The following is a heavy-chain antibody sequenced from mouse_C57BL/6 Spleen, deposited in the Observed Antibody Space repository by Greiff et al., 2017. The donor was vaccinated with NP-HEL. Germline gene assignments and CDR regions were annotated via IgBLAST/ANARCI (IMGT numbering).Heavy chain of an antibody. J-gene: IGHJ4*01. Sequence: QVQLKQSGAELVRPGPSVKMSCKASGYTFTNYWIGWAKQRPGHGLEWIGDIYPGGGYTNYNEKFKGKATLTADKSSSTAYMQFSSLTSEDSAIYYCARGGDYDAMDYWGQGTSVTVSS. CDR1: GYTFTNYW. CDR3: ARGGDYDAMDY. V-gene: IGHV1-63*01. CDR2: IYPGGGYT.